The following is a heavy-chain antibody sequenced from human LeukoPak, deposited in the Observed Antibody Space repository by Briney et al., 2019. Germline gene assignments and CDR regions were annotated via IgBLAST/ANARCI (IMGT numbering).Heavy chain of an antibody. Sequence: SVKVSCKASGGTFSSYAISWVRQAPGQGLKWTGGIIPIFGTANYAQKFQGRVTITADESTSTAYMELSSLRSEDTAVYYCARGGVLGSYYGLAFDYWGQGTLVTVSS. D-gene: IGHD1-26*01. CDR2: IIPIFGTA. J-gene: IGHJ4*02. CDR1: GGTFSSYA. CDR3: ARGGVLGSYYGLAFDY. V-gene: IGHV1-69*01.